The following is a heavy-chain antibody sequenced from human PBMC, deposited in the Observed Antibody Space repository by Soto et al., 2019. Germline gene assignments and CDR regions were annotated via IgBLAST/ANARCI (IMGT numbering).Heavy chain of an antibody. Sequence: GGSLRLSCAASGFTFSSYAMSWVRQAPGKGLEWVSAISGSGGSTYYADSVKGRFTISRDNSKNTLYLQMNSLRAEDTAVYYCAKDRIVSNHYYYYMDVWGKGTTVTVSS. CDR3: AKDRIVSNHYYYYMDV. D-gene: IGHD2-15*01. CDR2: ISGSGGST. V-gene: IGHV3-23*01. CDR1: GFTFSSYA. J-gene: IGHJ6*03.